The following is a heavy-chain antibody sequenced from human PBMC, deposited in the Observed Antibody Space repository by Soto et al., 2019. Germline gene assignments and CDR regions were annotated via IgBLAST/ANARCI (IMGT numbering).Heavy chain of an antibody. Sequence: EVYLLESGGGSGQPGGSLRLSCAASGLTFSSYVMGWVRQAPGKGLEWASAISGSGTDTYYAVSVKGRFTISRDNSKNTLYLQINSLRADDTAVYYCAKRRGDGYFDLWGRGTLVTVSS. CDR3: AKRRGDGYFDL. CDR1: GLTFSSYV. J-gene: IGHJ2*01. CDR2: ISGSGTDT. V-gene: IGHV3-23*01. D-gene: IGHD7-27*01.